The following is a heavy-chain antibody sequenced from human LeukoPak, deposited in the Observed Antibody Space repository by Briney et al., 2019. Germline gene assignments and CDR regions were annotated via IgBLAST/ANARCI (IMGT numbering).Heavy chain of an antibody. V-gene: IGHV1-18*01. J-gene: IGHJ4*02. CDR3: ARDEDCTNGVCYLTLY. Sequence: GASVKVSCKASGYTFTSYGISWVRQAPGQGLEWMGWISAYNGNTNYAQKLQGRVTVTTDTSTSTAYMELRSLRSDDTAVYYCARDEDCTNGVCYLTLYWGQGTLVTVSS. D-gene: IGHD2-8*01. CDR1: GYTFTSYG. CDR2: ISAYNGNT.